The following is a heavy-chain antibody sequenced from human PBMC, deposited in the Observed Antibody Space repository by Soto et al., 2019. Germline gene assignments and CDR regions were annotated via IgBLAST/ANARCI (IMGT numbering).Heavy chain of an antibody. CDR2: IIPIFGTA. V-gene: IGHV1-69*01. Sequence: QAQLEQSGGEVKKPVSSVKVSCKASRVAFSKFIVTWVRQAPGLGLEWVGGIIPIFGTANYAQKFQGRVTITADESTSISYMEVKNLRSEDTAVYYCAKVRYSSPMGYYYGMDVWGQGTTVTVSS. CDR3: AKVRYSSPMGYYYGMDV. CDR1: RVAFSKFI. D-gene: IGHD6-19*01. J-gene: IGHJ6*02.